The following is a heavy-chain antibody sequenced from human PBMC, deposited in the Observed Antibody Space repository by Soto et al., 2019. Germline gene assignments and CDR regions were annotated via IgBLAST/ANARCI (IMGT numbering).Heavy chain of an antibody. J-gene: IGHJ4*02. Sequence: EVQLVESGGGLVKPGGSLRLSCAASGFTFSSYSMNWVRQAPGKGLEWVSSISSSSSYIYYADSVKGRFTISRDNAKNSLYLQMNSLRAEDTAVYYCATVGSDYYDIVSDYWGQGTLVTVSS. CDR2: ISSSSSYI. V-gene: IGHV3-21*01. CDR3: ATVGSDYYDIVSDY. CDR1: GFTFSSYS. D-gene: IGHD3-22*01.